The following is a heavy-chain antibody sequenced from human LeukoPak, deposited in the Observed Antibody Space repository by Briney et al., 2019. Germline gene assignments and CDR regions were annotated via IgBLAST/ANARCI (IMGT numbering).Heavy chain of an antibody. J-gene: IGHJ4*02. V-gene: IGHV3-30*18. D-gene: IGHD3-22*01. Sequence: GGPLRLSCAASGFSFRSYGIHWVRQTPGKGLEWVAVIGSDGSNKYYADSVKGRFTISRDNSKNTLYLQMNSLRTEDTAMYFCAKEIYYDSSAFFDDWGQGTLVTVSS. CDR2: IGSDGSNK. CDR1: GFSFRSYG. CDR3: AKEIYYDSSAFFDD.